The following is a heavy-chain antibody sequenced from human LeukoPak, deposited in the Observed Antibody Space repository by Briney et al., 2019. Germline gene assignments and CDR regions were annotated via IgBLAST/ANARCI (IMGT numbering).Heavy chain of an antibody. V-gene: IGHV4-31*03. CDR3: ARDRQVAVGYFDY. Sequence: PAETLSLTCTVSGGSISSGGYYWSWIRQHSGKGLEWIGYIYYSGSTYYNPSLKSRVTISVDTSKNQFSLKLSSVTAADTAVYYCARDRQVAVGYFDYWGQGTLVTVSS. D-gene: IGHD3-10*01. J-gene: IGHJ4*02. CDR2: IYYSGST. CDR1: GGSISSGGYY.